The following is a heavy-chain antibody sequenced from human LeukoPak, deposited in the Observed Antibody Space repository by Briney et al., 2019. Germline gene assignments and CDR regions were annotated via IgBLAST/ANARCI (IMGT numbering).Heavy chain of an antibody. CDR2: IGTTGDT. J-gene: IGHJ6*03. CDR3: ARDRGGGHMDV. Sequence: SGGSLRLSCAASGFTFTTYDMHWVRQATGKGLEWVSAIGTTGDTHYPGSVKGRFTISRENAKNSLYLQMNSLRAGDTAVYYCARDRGGGHMDVWGKGTTVTISS. D-gene: IGHD2-15*01. CDR1: GFTFTTYD. V-gene: IGHV3-13*01.